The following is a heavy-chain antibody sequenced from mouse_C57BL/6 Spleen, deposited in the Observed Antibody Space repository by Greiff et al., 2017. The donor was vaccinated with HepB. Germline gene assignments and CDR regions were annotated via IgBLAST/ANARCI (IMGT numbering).Heavy chain of an antibody. CDR1: GYTFTSYW. J-gene: IGHJ3*01. V-gene: IGHV1-69*01. CDR3: ARSDYYGSSYWFAY. Sequence: QVQLQQPGAELVMPGASVKLSCKASGYTFTSYWMHWVKQRPGQGLEWIGEIDPSDSYTNYNQKFKGKSTLTVDKSSSTAYMPLSSLTSEDSAVYYCARSDYYGSSYWFAYWGQGTLVTVSA. CDR2: IDPSDSYT. D-gene: IGHD1-1*01.